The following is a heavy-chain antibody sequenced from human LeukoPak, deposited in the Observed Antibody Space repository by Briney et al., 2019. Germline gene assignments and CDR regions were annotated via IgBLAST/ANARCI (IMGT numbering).Heavy chain of an antibody. Sequence: PSETLSLTCAVSGGSISSGGYSWSWIRQPPGKGLEWIGYIYHSGSTYYNPSLKSRVTMSVDRSKNQFSLKLSSVTAADTAVYYCARGGSTVTRAPRYFDYWGQGTLVTVSS. CDR1: GGSISSGGYS. CDR3: ARGGSTVTRAPRYFDY. J-gene: IGHJ4*02. CDR2: IYHSGST. V-gene: IGHV4-30-2*01. D-gene: IGHD4-17*01.